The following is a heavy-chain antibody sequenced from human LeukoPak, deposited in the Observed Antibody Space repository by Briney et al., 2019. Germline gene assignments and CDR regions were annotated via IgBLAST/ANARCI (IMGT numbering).Heavy chain of an antibody. V-gene: IGHV3-23*01. J-gene: IGHJ4*02. CDR1: GFTFSSYA. CDR3: ARDGYSRSWSDFDY. Sequence: PGGSLRLSCAASGFTFSSYAISWGRQAPGKGLEWVSGISASASGAYYADSVKGRFTISRDNAKNSLCLPMNRMRDEDTAVYYCARDGYSRSWSDFDYWGQGTLVTVSS. D-gene: IGHD6-13*01. CDR2: ISASASGA.